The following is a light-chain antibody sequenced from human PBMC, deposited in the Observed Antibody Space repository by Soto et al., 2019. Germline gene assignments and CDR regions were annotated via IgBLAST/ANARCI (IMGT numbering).Light chain of an antibody. Sequence: DIVMTQSPDSLAVSLGERATINCKSSQTVLQSSNNKNYLAWYQQKPGQPPKLLIHWASTRESGVPDRFSGSGSGTDFTLTITRLQAEDVAVYYCQQYFGVPVTFGGGTKVEIK. V-gene: IGKV4-1*01. CDR3: QQYFGVPVT. CDR1: QTVLQSSNNKNY. J-gene: IGKJ4*01. CDR2: WAS.